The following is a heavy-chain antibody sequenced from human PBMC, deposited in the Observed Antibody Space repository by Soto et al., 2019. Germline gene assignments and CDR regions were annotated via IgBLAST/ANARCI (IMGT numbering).Heavy chain of an antibody. V-gene: IGHV4-34*01. CDR3: GRKPVTPSSNY. CDR1: GGSFSGYY. D-gene: IGHD4-4*01. CDR2: INHSGST. Sequence: SETLSLTCAVYGGSFSGYYWSWIRQPPGKGLEWIGEINHSGSTKYNPSLKSRVTISVDTSKNQFSLKLTSVTAADTAGYYCGRKPVTPSSNYGGQGPLVTVSS. J-gene: IGHJ4*02.